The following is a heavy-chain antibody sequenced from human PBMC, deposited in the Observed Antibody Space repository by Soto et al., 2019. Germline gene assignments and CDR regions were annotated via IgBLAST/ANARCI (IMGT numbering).Heavy chain of an antibody. J-gene: IGHJ4*02. CDR1: GFTFSSYA. CDR3: ARDRSGRVDGIFDY. CDR2: ISYDGSNK. Sequence: QVQLVESGGGVVQPGRSLRLSCAASGFTFSSYAMHWVRQAPGKGLEWVAVISYDGSNKYYADSVKGRFTISRDNSKTTLYLQMNSLRAEDTAVYYCARDRSGRVDGIFDYWGQGTLVTVSS. V-gene: IGHV3-30-3*01. D-gene: IGHD5-12*01.